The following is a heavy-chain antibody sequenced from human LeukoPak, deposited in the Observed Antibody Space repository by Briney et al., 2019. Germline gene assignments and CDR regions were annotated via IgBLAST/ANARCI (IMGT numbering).Heavy chain of an antibody. Sequence: SETLSLTCAVYGGSFSGYYWSWIRLPPGKGLEWIGEINHSGSTNYNPSLKSRVTISVDTSKNQFSLKLSSVTAADTAVYYCARGRRGYSYGVFDYWGQGTLVTVSS. V-gene: IGHV4-34*01. J-gene: IGHJ4*02. CDR1: GGSFSGYY. CDR3: ARGRRGYSYGVFDY. CDR2: INHSGST. D-gene: IGHD5-18*01.